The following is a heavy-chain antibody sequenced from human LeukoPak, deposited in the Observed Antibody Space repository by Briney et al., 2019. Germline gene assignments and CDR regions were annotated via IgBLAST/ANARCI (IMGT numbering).Heavy chain of an antibody. V-gene: IGHV1-18*01. J-gene: IGHJ4*02. Sequence: GASVKVSCKASGYTFTSYGISWVRQAPGQGLEWMGWISAYNGNTNYAQKLQGRVTMTTDTSTSTAYMELRSLRSDDTAVYYCARDHEYYGSGSYSSDYWGQGTLVTVSS. D-gene: IGHD3-10*01. CDR1: GYTFTSYG. CDR2: ISAYNGNT. CDR3: ARDHEYYGSGSYSSDY.